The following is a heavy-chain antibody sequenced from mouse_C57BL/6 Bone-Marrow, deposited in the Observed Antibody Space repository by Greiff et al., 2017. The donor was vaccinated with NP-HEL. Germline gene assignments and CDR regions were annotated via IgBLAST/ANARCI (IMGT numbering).Heavy chain of an antibody. CDR2: IYPRSGNT. D-gene: IGHD2-5*01. CDR3: ATAAYYSNDKAWFAY. V-gene: IGHV1-81*01. Sequence: QVQLQQSGAELARPGASVKLSCKASGYTFTSYGISWVKQRTGQGLEWIGEIYPRSGNTYYNEKFKGKATLTADKSSSTAYMELRSLTSEDSAVYFCATAAYYSNDKAWFAYWGQGTLVTVSA. J-gene: IGHJ3*01. CDR1: GYTFTSYG.